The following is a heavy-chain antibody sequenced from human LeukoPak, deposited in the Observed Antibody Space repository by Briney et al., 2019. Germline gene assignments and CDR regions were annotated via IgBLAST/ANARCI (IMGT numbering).Heavy chain of an antibody. CDR2: INPNSGGT. CDR3: AKDSACSGGSCYSDY. J-gene: IGHJ4*02. D-gene: IGHD2-15*01. Sequence: ASVKVPCKASGYTFTGYYMHWVRQAPGQGLEWMGWINPNSGGTNYAQKFQGRVTMTRDTSISTAYMELSRLRSDDTAVYYCAKDSACSGGSCYSDYWGQGTLVTVSS. V-gene: IGHV1-2*02. CDR1: GYTFTGYY.